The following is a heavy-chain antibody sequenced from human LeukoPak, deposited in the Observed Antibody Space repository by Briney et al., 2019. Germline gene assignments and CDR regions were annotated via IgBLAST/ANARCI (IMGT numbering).Heavy chain of an antibody. CDR3: SICVNNLVGGAPPFRYYNYMDV. CDR2: MSVGNSNT. Sequence: ASVKVSSKAAGYSFTNFGFAWVPQTPGHRVKGMGWMSVGNSNTYYAKSFQDRVTLTTDTSTEKVHLHLSSLRSADPAISYCSICVNNLVGGAPPFRYYNYMDVWGRGTTVIVSS. CDR1: GYSFTNFG. J-gene: IGHJ6*03. D-gene: IGHD3-16*01. V-gene: IGHV1-18*01.